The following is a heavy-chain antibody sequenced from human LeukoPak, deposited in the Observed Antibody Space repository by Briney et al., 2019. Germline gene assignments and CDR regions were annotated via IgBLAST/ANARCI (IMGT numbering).Heavy chain of an antibody. D-gene: IGHD6-13*01. V-gene: IGHV3-21*01. CDR1: GFTFSSYS. CDR2: ISSSSYI. J-gene: IGHJ4*02. CDR3: ARDLAAAGDY. Sequence: PGGSLRLSCAASGFTFSSYSMNWVRQAPGKGLEWVSSISSSSYIYYADSVKGRFTISRDNAKNSLYLQMNSLRAEDTAAYYCARDLAAAGDYWGQGTLVTVSS.